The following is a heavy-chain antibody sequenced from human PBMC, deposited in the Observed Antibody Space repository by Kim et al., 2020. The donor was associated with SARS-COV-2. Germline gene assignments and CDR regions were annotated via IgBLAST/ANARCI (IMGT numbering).Heavy chain of an antibody. Sequence: GGSLRLSCAASGFTFSSYSMNWVRQAPGKGLEWVSYISSSSSTIYYADSVKGRFTISRDNAKNSLYLQMNSLRDEDTAVYYCARSRITMIVVVSYFDYWGQGTLVTVSS. V-gene: IGHV3-48*02. CDR1: GFTFSSYS. J-gene: IGHJ4*02. D-gene: IGHD3-22*01. CDR2: ISSSSSTI. CDR3: ARSRITMIVVVSYFDY.